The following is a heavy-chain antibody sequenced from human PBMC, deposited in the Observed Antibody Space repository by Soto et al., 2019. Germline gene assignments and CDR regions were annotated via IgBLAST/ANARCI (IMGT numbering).Heavy chain of an antibody. V-gene: IGHV3-30*18. Sequence: QVQLVESGGGVVQPGRSLRLSCAASGFTFSSYGMHWVRQAPGKGLEWVAVILYDGSNKYYADSVKGRFTISRDNSKNTLYLQMNSLRAEDTAVYYCAKGNVLRFLEWLLWDWFDPWGQGTLVTVSS. J-gene: IGHJ5*02. CDR1: GFTFSSYG. CDR3: AKGNVLRFLEWLLWDWFDP. CDR2: ILYDGSNK. D-gene: IGHD3-3*01.